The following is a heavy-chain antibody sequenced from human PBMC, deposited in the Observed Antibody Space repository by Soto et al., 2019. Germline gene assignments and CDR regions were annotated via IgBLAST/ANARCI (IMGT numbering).Heavy chain of an antibody. Sequence: QLQLQESGPGLVKPSETLSLTCTVSGGSISSGPYSWGWIRQPPGEGLEWIGTFYYSESTYYNPSLESRGTMSVETSKTQFSLKVTSVTGADTAVYYCARLGGYCSSSSCYGYYGMDVWGQGTTVTVSS. D-gene: IGHD2-2*01. CDR1: GGSISSGPYS. J-gene: IGHJ6*02. CDR3: ARLGGYCSSSSCYGYYGMDV. CDR2: FYYSEST. V-gene: IGHV4-39*01.